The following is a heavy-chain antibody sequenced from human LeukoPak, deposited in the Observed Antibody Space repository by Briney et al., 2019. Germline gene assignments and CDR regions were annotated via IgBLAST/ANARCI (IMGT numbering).Heavy chain of an antibody. Sequence: ASVKVSCKASGYTFTSYGISWVRQAPGQGLEWMGWISPYNDNTKYAQKFQGRLTVTTDTSTTTADMDLRSLRSDDTAVYYCTRDHLAAAGSDAFDIWGQGTMVTVSS. CDR3: TRDHLAAAGSDAFDI. CDR1: GYTFTSYG. D-gene: IGHD6-13*01. CDR2: ISPYNDNT. V-gene: IGHV1-18*01. J-gene: IGHJ3*02.